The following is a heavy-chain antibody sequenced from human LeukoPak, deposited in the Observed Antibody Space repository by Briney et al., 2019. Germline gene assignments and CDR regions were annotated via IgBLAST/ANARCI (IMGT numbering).Heavy chain of an antibody. Sequence: GESLKISCKDSGNSFTSSWIGWVRQMPGKGLDWMGIIYPGDSDSRYSASFQGQVTISADKSIRTAYLQWSSLKASDTAMYYCAIHYYYDSSGYFGAFDIWGQGTMVTVSS. CDR3: AIHYYYDSSGYFGAFDI. J-gene: IGHJ3*02. D-gene: IGHD3-22*01. CDR1: GNSFTSSW. CDR2: IYPGDSDS. V-gene: IGHV5-51*01.